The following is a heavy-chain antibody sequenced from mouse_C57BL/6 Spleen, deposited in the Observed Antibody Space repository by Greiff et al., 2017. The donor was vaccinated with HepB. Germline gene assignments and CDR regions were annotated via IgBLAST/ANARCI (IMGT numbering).Heavy chain of an antibody. D-gene: IGHD3-3*01. J-gene: IGHJ2*01. CDR3: ARGGDVETLFDY. CDR2: IYPRSGNT. CDR1: GYTFTSYG. V-gene: IGHV1-81*01. Sequence: QVHVKQSGAELARPGASVKLSCKASGYTFTSYGISWVKQRTGQGLEWIGEIYPRSGNTYYNEKFKGKATLTADKSSSTAYMELRSLTSEDSAVYFCARGGDVETLFDYWGQGTTLTVSS.